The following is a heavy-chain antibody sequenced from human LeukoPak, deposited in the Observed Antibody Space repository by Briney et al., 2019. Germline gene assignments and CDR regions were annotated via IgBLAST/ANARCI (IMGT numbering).Heavy chain of an antibody. V-gene: IGHV4-34*01. CDR3: ARGRSFAGTTGYYFDY. CDR1: GGSFSGYY. Sequence: SETLSLTCAVYGGSFSGYYWSWIRQPPGKGLEWIGEINHSGSTNYNPSLKSRVTISVDTSKNQFSPKLSSVTAADTAVYYCARGRSFAGTTGYYFDYWGQGTLVTVSS. D-gene: IGHD1-7*01. J-gene: IGHJ4*02. CDR2: INHSGST.